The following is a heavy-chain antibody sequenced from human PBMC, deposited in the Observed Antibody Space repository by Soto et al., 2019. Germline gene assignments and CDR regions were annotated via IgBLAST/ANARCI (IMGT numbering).Heavy chain of an antibody. CDR2: ISASGATI. V-gene: IGHV3-48*03. J-gene: IGHJ6*02. D-gene: IGHD3-10*01. CDR1: GFTFSDYE. CDR3: AKYYFGMGV. Sequence: EEQLVESGGGLVQPGGSLRLSCAASGFTFSDYEVNWVRQAPGKGLEWISYISASGATIHYADSVRGRLTISRDNAKNSVYLQMTSLRADDTGVYYCAKYYFGMGVWGQGTTVTVSS.